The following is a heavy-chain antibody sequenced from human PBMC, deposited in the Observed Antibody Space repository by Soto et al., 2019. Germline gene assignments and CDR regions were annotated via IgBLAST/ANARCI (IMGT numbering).Heavy chain of an antibody. Sequence: PGGSLRLSCAASGFTFSSYGMHWVRQAPGKGLEWVAVIWYDGSNKYYADSVKGRFTISRDNSKNTLYLQMNSLRAEDTAVYYCARDLTSIVGATREGYWGQGTLVTVSS. D-gene: IGHD1-26*01. CDR3: ARDLTSIVGATREGY. V-gene: IGHV3-33*01. CDR1: GFTFSSYG. J-gene: IGHJ4*02. CDR2: IWYDGSNK.